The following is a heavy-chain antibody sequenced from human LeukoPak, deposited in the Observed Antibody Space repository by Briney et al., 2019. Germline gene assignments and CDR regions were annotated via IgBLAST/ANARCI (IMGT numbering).Heavy chain of an antibody. V-gene: IGHV1-3*04. J-gene: IGHJ6*04. CDR2: INTGNGNT. D-gene: IGHD2-2*01. Sequence: GASVKVSCKASGHTFTNYVIYWVRQAPGQRLEWMGWINTGNGNTKYSKRFRGRVTVTRDTSATTAYMELSSLRSEDTAVYYCARALSSTSLVGMDVWGKGTTVTVSS. CDR3: ARALSSTSLVGMDV. CDR1: GHTFTNYV.